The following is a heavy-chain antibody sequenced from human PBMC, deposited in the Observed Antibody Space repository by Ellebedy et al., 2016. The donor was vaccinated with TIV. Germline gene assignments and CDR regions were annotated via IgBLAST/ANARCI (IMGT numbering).Heavy chain of an antibody. V-gene: IGHV4-59*08. CDR3: AGTYNRNANFDY. J-gene: IGHJ4*02. CDR2: VYHSGDT. CDR1: GGSISRHY. Sequence: MPSETLSLTCTVSGGSISRHYWTWIRQPPGKGLEWIGYVYHSGDTNYNPSLKSRVTMSVDTSKNQFSLNLRSVTAADTAVYFCAGTYNRNANFDYWGQGTLVTVSS. D-gene: IGHD1-20*01.